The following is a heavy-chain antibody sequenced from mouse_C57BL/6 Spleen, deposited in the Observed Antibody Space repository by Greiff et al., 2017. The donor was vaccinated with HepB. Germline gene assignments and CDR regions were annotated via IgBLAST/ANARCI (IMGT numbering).Heavy chain of an antibody. V-gene: IGHV6-3*01. CDR3: TYDYDFDY. Sequence: EVKVEESGGGLVQPGGSMKLSCVASGFTFSNYWMNWVRQSPEKGLEWVAQIRLKSDNYATHYAESVKGRFTISRDDSKSSGYLQKNNLRAADTGIYYCTYDYDFDYWGQGTTLTVSS. CDR1: GFTFSNYW. J-gene: IGHJ2*01. D-gene: IGHD2-4*01. CDR2: IRLKSDNYAT.